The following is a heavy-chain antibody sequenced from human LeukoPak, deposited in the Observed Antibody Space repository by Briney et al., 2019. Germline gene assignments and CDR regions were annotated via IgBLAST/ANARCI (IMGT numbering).Heavy chain of an antibody. CDR2: ISTYNGNT. D-gene: IGHD3-22*01. CDR3: ARGPRYSYDSSILLFDY. J-gene: IGHJ4*02. CDR1: GYTFSDYG. Sequence: ASVKVSCKASGYTFSDYGVSWVRQAPGQGLEWMGRISTYNGNTNYLQKFQGRVTMTTDTSTATAYMELRSLRPSDTAVYFCARGPRYSYDSSILLFDYWGQGTLVTVSS. V-gene: IGHV1-18*01.